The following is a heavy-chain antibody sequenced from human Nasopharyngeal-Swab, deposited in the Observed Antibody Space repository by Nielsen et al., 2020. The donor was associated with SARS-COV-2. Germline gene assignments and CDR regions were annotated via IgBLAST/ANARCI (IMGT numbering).Heavy chain of an antibody. J-gene: IGHJ3*02. V-gene: IGHV4-34*01. CDR3: ARGRPWGYVWGTYRNDAFDI. CDR1: GGSFSVYY. Sequence: SETLSLTCAVYGGSFSVYYWSWIRQPPGKGLEWIGEINHSGSTNYSPSLKSRVTISVDTSKNQVSLKLSSVTAADTAVYYCARGRPWGYVWGTYRNDAFDIWGQGTMVTVSS. CDR2: INHSGST. D-gene: IGHD3-16*02.